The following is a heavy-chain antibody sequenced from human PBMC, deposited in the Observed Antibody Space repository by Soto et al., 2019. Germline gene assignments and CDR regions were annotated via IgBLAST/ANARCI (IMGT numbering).Heavy chain of an antibody. Sequence: GESLKISCKGSGYSFTSYWIGWVRQMPGKGLEWMGIIYPGDSDTRYSPSFQGQVTISADKSISTAYLQWSSLKASDTAMYYCASLNYSGSGSSDAFDIWGQGTMVTVSS. CDR3: ASLNYSGSGSSDAFDI. V-gene: IGHV5-51*01. D-gene: IGHD3-10*01. CDR2: IYPGDSDT. J-gene: IGHJ3*02. CDR1: GYSFTSYW.